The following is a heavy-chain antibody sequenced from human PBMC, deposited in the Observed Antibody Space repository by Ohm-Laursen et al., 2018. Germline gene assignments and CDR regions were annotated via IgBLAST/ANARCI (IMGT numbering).Heavy chain of an antibody. V-gene: IGHV4-4*07. J-gene: IGHJ3*01. Sequence: SETLSLTCTVSGGSMNNYFWTWIRQPAGKGLEWIGRISSSGSSNYNPSLKSRVTMSVDTFKNQFSLNLRSVTAADTAVYYCATFMTSRWVVFDVWGQGTMVTVSS. CDR1: GGSMNNYF. CDR2: ISSSGSS. CDR3: ATFMTSRWVVFDV. D-gene: IGHD4-23*01.